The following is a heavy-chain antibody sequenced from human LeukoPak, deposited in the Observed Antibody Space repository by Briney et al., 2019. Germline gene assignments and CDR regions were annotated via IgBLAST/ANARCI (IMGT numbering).Heavy chain of an antibody. D-gene: IGHD6-13*01. CDR2: VSYSGST. CDR1: GGSISSNNYF. J-gene: IGHJ4*02. CDR3: ASQLGLEQHPFDY. Sequence: PSETLSLTCAVTGGSISSNNYFWGWIRQPPGKGLEWIGSVSYSGSTYYNPSLKSRVAISVDTSKNELSLKLSSVTAADTAVYYCASQLGLEQHPFDYWGQGTLVTVSS. V-gene: IGHV4-39*07.